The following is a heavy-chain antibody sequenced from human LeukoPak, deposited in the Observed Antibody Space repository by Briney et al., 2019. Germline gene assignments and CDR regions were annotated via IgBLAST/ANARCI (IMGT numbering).Heavy chain of an antibody. CDR2: LDTSGNT. V-gene: IGHV4-4*07. CDR3: ARGGDCPDY. D-gene: IGHD2-21*02. CDR1: EDSLSRYY. Sequence: SETLSLTCTVSEDSLSRYYWSWVRQPAGKGLEWIGRLDTSGNTHYNPSLKSRVTMSVDTSRNQFSLRLTSVTAADTAVYYCARGGDCPDYWAQGTLVTVSS. J-gene: IGHJ4*02.